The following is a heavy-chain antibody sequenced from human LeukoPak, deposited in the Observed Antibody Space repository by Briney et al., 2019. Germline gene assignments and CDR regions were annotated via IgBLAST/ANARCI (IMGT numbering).Heavy chain of an antibody. Sequence: SETLSLTCTVSGGSISSYYWSWIRQPPGKGLEWIGYIYYSGSTNYNPSLKSRVTISVDTSKNQFSLKLSSVTAADTAVYYCARGGSSSWYGWDYRGQGTLVTVSS. CDR1: GGSISSYY. J-gene: IGHJ4*02. D-gene: IGHD6-13*01. CDR3: ARGGSSSWYGWDY. V-gene: IGHV4-59*01. CDR2: IYYSGST.